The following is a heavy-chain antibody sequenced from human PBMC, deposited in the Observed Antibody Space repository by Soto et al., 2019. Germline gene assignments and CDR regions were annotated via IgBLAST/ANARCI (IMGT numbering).Heavy chain of an antibody. J-gene: IGHJ6*02. CDR1: GYTFTXXY. Sequence: ASVKVSCKASGYTFTXXYMXWVRQXPGQGLEWMGWINPNSGGTNYAQKFQGWVTMTRDTSISTAYMELSRLRAEDTAVYYCAKGQTSLRYFDWLSHYYYGMDVWGQGTTVTVS. CDR3: AKGQTSLRYFDWLSHYYYGMDV. V-gene: IGHV1-2*04. CDR2: INPNSGGT. D-gene: IGHD3-9*01.